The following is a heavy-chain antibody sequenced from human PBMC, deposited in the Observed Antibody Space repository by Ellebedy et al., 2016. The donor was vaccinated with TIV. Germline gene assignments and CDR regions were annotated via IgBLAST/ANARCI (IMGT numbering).Heavy chain of an antibody. CDR1: GFSFTNSW. CDR2: IHPGDSDT. V-gene: IGHV5-51*01. CDR3: ARKPPGIGAAGNDF. D-gene: IGHD6-13*01. J-gene: IGHJ4*02. Sequence: GESLKISCKGSGFSFTNSWIAWVRQMPGNGLQWMGIIHPGDSDTSYSPSFQGQVTISADKSINTAYLQWSSLKASDTAMYYCARKPPGIGAAGNDFWGQGTLVTVSS.